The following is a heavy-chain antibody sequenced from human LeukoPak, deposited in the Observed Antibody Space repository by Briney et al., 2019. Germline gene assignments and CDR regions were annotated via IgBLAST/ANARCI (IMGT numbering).Heavy chain of an antibody. J-gene: IGHJ4*02. Sequence: GRSLRLSCAASGFTFSSYGMHWVRQAPGKGLEWVAFIRYDGSNKYYADSVKGRFTISRDDSKNTLYLQMNSLRAEDTAVYYCARDHGVVVAALTFDYWGQGTLVTVSS. D-gene: IGHD2-15*01. CDR2: IRYDGSNK. V-gene: IGHV3-33*08. CDR3: ARDHGVVVAALTFDY. CDR1: GFTFSSYG.